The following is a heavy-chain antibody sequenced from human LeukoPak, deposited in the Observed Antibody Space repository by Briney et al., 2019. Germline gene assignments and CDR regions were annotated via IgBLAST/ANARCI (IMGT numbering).Heavy chain of an antibody. D-gene: IGHD3-3*01. CDR2: ISSSGGTI. J-gene: IGHJ4*02. V-gene: IGHV3-11*01. Sequence: GSVRLSCAASGFTFSDYYMSWIPQAPGKGLEWVSYISSSGGTIYYADSVKGRFTISRDNAKNSLYLQMNSLRAEDTAVYYCARDTTPYDFWSGLPYYFDYWGQGTLVTVSS. CDR1: GFTFSDYY. CDR3: ARDTTPYDFWSGLPYYFDY.